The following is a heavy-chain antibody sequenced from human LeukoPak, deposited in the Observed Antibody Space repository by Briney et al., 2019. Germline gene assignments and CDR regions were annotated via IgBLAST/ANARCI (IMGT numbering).Heavy chain of an antibody. Sequence: SETLSLTCTVSGGSISSYYWGWIRQPPGKGLEWIGSIYYSGSTYYNPSLKSRVTISVDTSKNQFSLKLSSVTAADTAVYYCARLPHMITFGGVIAYFDYWGQGTLVTVSS. D-gene: IGHD3-16*02. CDR3: ARLPHMITFGGVIAYFDY. V-gene: IGHV4-39*01. CDR2: IYYSGST. J-gene: IGHJ4*02. CDR1: GGSISSYY.